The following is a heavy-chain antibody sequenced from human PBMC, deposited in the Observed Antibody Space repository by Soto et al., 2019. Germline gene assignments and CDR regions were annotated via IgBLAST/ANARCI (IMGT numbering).Heavy chain of an antibody. CDR2: ISYDGSKK. J-gene: IGHJ4*02. CDR1: GFTFSSYA. CDR3: ARYSSSWTGYDY. Sequence: QVQLVESGGGVVQPGRSLRLSCAASGFTFSSYAMHWVRQAPGKGLEWVAVISYDGSKKYYADSVKGRFTISRDNSKNTLYLQMNSLRAEDPAVYYCARYSSSWTGYDYWGQGTLVTVSS. V-gene: IGHV3-30-3*01. D-gene: IGHD6-13*01.